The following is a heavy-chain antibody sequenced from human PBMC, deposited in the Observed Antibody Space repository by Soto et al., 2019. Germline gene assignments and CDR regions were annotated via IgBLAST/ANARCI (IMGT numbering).Heavy chain of an antibody. CDR3: AKPPPSAGDWYIDY. J-gene: IGHJ4*02. CDR2: ISYDGSNK. Sequence: QVQLVESGGGVVQRGRSLRPCCAASGFTFSSYGMHWVRQAPGKGLEWVAVISYDGSNKYYADSVKGRFTISRDNSKNTLYLQMNSLRAEDTAVYYCAKPPPSAGDWYIDYWCQGTLVTVSS. CDR1: GFTFSSYG. D-gene: IGHD2-21*02. V-gene: IGHV3-30*18.